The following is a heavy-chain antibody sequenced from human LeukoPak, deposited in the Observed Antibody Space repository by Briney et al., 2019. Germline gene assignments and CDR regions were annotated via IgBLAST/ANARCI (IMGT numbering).Heavy chain of an antibody. CDR1: GGSMNTYY. D-gene: IGHD3-9*01. J-gene: IGHJ4*02. CDR3: ARGPSRFDSAGY. Sequence: SETLSLTCTVSGGSMNTYYWSWIRQPPGKGLEWIGYISYSGTTAYNPSLKSRVTISVDTSKNEFSLKLKSVTTADTAVYYCARGPSRFDSAGYWGQGTLVTLSS. V-gene: IGHV4-59*01. CDR2: ISYSGTT.